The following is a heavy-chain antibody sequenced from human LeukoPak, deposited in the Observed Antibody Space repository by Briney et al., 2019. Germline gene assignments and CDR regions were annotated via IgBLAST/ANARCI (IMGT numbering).Heavy chain of an antibody. D-gene: IGHD6-19*01. Sequence: GASVKVSCKVSGYTLTELSMHWVRQAPGKGLEWKGGFDPEDGETIYAQKFQGRVTMTEDTSTDTAYMELSSLRYEDTAVYYCATLGSGWYYFDYWGQGTLVTVSS. J-gene: IGHJ4*02. CDR3: ATLGSGWYYFDY. V-gene: IGHV1-24*01. CDR1: GYTLTELS. CDR2: FDPEDGET.